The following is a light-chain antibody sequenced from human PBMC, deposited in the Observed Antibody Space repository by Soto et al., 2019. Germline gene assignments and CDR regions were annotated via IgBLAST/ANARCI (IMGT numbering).Light chain of an antibody. CDR3: QQYYSYPLT. Sequence: QSPSSFPASTGDRVTITCRASQDISSSLAWYQQKPGKAPKLLIYGTSTLQSGVPSRFSGSGSGADFALTISFLQNEDFATYYCQQYYSYPLTFGGGTKVDIK. V-gene: IGKV1-8*01. CDR2: GTS. J-gene: IGKJ4*01. CDR1: QDISSS.